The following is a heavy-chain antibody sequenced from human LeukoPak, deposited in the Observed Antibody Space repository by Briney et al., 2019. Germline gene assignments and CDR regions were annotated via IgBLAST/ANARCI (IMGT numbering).Heavy chain of an antibody. V-gene: IGHV5-51*01. CDR2: IYPGDSDT. CDR3: ATRRGLADPGAMDV. D-gene: IGHD6-19*01. J-gene: IGHJ6*02. CDR1: GYSFSSYW. Sequence: GESLKISCKASGYSFSSYWIGLVRQMSGKGLEWMGTIYPGDSDTKHSPSFQGQVTISADKSISTAYLQWSSLKASDTAMYYCATRRGLADPGAMDVWGQGTTVTVSS.